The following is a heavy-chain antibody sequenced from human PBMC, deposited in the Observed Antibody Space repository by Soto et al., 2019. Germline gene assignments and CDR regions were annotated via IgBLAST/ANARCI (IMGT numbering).Heavy chain of an antibody. Sequence: PGGSLRLSCAASGFTFSSYGIHWVRQAPFKVLELLAVIWYYLSNKYYADSVKGRFTISRYNSNNTLYLQMNSLRSDDTAVYYXARVLDPVSHEHTRAFDIWGQGTMVTVSS. CDR1: GFTFSSYG. CDR2: IWYYLSNK. CDR3: ARVLDPVSHEHTRAFDI. J-gene: IGHJ3*02. V-gene: IGHV3-33*01.